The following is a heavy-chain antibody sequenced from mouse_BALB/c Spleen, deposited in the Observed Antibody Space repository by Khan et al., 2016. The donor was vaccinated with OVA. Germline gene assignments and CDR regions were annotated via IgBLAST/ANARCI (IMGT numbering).Heavy chain of an antibody. CDR2: IWSDGST. CDR3: ARQPYYHYNIRDY. CDR1: GFSLTNYG. J-gene: IGHJ4*01. D-gene: IGHD2-10*01. V-gene: IGHV2-6-1*01. Sequence: QVQLQQSGPGLAAPSQSLSITCTISGFSLTNYGVHWVRQPPGKGLEWLAVIWSDGSTTYNSALKSRLTITKDNSQSQVFLKMNSLQTDDTAIYFCARQPYYHYNIRDYWGQGTSVTVSS.